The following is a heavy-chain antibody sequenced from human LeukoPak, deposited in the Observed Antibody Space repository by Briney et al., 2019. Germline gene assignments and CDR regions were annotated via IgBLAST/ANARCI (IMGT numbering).Heavy chain of an antibody. CDR1: GFTFSNFE. CDR2: ISCSGSTI. CDR3: ARDRGCSRGTCYSSCDY. J-gene: IGHJ4*02. Sequence: PGGSLRLSCAASGFTFSNFEMNWVRQAPGKGLEWVSYISCSGSTIHYADSVKGRFTISRDNAKNSLYLQMNSLGAEDAAVYYCARDRGCSRGTCYSSCDYWGQGTLVTVSS. D-gene: IGHD2-15*01. V-gene: IGHV3-48*03.